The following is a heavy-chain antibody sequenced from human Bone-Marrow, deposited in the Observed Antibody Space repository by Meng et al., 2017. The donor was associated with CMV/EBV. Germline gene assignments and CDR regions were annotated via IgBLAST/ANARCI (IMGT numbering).Heavy chain of an antibody. Sequence: QVLLVESGGGLVKPGGSLRLSCAASGFTFSDYYMSWIRQAPGKGLEWVSYISSSSSYTNYADSVKGRFTISRDNAKNSLYLQMNSLRAEDTAVYYCAMSGAGYSSSWYYFDYWGQGTLVTVSS. V-gene: IGHV3-11*06. D-gene: IGHD6-13*01. J-gene: IGHJ4*02. CDR3: AMSGAGYSSSWYYFDY. CDR2: ISSSSSYT. CDR1: GFTFSDYY.